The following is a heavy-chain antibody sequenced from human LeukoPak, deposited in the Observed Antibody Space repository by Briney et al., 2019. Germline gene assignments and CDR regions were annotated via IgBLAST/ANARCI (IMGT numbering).Heavy chain of an antibody. CDR2: ISSSASTI. D-gene: IGHD7-27*01. Sequence: GGSLRLSCAASGFTFSGYEVNWVRQAPGEGLEWVSYISSSASTIYYADSVKGRFTISRDNAKNSLYLQMDSLRVEDTAVYYCARRWGHFDYWGQGTLVTVSS. CDR1: GFTFSGYE. CDR3: ARRWGHFDY. V-gene: IGHV3-48*03. J-gene: IGHJ4*02.